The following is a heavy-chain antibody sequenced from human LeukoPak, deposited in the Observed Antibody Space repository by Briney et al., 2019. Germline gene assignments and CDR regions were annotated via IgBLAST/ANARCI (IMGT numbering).Heavy chain of an antibody. J-gene: IGHJ4*02. CDR2: ISSSSSYI. D-gene: IGHD1-26*01. Sequence: GGSLRLSCAASGFTFSSYSMNWVRQAPGKGLEWVSSISSSSSYIYYADSVKGRFTISRDNAKNSLYLQMNSLRAEDTAVYYCARGVSRWLRIVGATPHQDFDYWGQGTLVTVFS. CDR1: GFTFSSYS. CDR3: ARGVSRWLRIVGATPHQDFDY. V-gene: IGHV3-21*01.